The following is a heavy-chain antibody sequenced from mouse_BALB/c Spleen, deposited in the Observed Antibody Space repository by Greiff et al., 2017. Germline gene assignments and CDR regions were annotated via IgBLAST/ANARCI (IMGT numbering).Heavy chain of an antibody. J-gene: IGHJ3*01. CDR2: ISSGGSYT. V-gene: IGHV5-9-3*01. CDR1: GFTFSSYA. CDR3: ARHQSGFAY. Sequence: EVQLQESGGGLVKPGGSLKLSCAASGFTFSSYAMSWVRQTPEKRLEWVATISSGGSYTYYPDSVKGRFTISRDNAKNTLYLQMSSLRSEDTAMYYCARHQSGFAYWGQGTLVTVSA.